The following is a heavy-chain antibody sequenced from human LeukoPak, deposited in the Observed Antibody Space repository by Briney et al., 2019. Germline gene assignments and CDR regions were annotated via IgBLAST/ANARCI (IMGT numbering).Heavy chain of an antibody. V-gene: IGHV3-21*01. CDR2: ISSSSTYI. CDR3: ARGPYDFWSGYQDY. J-gene: IGHJ4*02. CDR1: GFTFRSYS. D-gene: IGHD3-3*01. Sequence: TSGGSLRLSCAASGFTFRSYSMNWVRQAPGKGLEWVSSISSSSTYIYYAYSVKGRFTISRDNTKNSLYLQMNSLRAEDTAVYYCARGPYDFWSGYQDYWGQGTLVTVSS.